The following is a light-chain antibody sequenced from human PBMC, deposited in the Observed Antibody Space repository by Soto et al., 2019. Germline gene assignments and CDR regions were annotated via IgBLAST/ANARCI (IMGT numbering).Light chain of an antibody. Sequence: DIQMTQSPSTLSASVGDRVTITCRASQSISSWLAWYQQKPGKAPKLLIYKASSLESGVPSRFSGSGSGTEFTLTISSLQPDDFATYYCQPYNSYWTFGQVTKVEIK. V-gene: IGKV1-5*03. CDR2: KAS. CDR3: QPYNSYWT. J-gene: IGKJ1*01. CDR1: QSISSW.